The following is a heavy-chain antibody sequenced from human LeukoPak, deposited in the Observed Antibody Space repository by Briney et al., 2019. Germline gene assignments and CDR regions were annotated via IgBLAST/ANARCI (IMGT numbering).Heavy chain of an antibody. CDR2: IRYDGSNK. J-gene: IGHJ4*02. CDR3: ARGSLVHYYGSGSYRIRAGFDS. V-gene: IGHV3-30*02. Sequence: GGSLRLSCAASGFTFSSYGMHWVRQAPGKVLEWVAFIRYDGSNKYYADSVKGRFTISRDNSKNTLYLQMNSLRAEDTAVYYCARGSLVHYYGSGSYRIRAGFDSWGQGTLVTVSS. CDR1: GFTFSSYG. D-gene: IGHD3-10*01.